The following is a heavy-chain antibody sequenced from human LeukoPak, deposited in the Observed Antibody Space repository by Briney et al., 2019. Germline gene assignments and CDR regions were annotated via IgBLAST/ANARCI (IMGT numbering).Heavy chain of an antibody. J-gene: IGHJ4*02. CDR2: MNPISGNT. Sequence: ASVKVSCKASGYTFTSYDINWVRQATGQGLEWMGWMNPISGNTGHAQKFQGRVTMTRDTSISTAYMELSSLRSEDTAVYYCARSGYSYGMLGLDYWGQGTLVTVSS. CDR3: ARSGYSYGMLGLDY. V-gene: IGHV1-8*01. D-gene: IGHD5-18*01. CDR1: GYTFTSYD.